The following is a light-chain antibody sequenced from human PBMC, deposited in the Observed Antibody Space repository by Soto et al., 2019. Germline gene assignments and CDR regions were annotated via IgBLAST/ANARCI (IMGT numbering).Light chain of an antibody. CDR3: SSYTSTITWV. J-gene: IGLJ3*02. V-gene: IGLV2-14*01. CDR1: SSDVGGYNH. Sequence: QSALTQPASVSGSPGQSITISCTGTSSDVGGYNHVSWYQQHPGKAPKLLIYEVSNRPSGVSNRFSGSKSANMAALTISGLQAEDEADYYCSSYTSTITWVVGGGTKLTVL. CDR2: EVS.